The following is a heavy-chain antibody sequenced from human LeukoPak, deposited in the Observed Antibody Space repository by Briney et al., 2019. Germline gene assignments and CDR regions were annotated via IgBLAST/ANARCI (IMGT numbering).Heavy chain of an antibody. CDR1: GFPFSSYA. D-gene: IGHD3-10*01. V-gene: IGHV3-23*01. CDR3: AKAYGSGNYHHYFDY. J-gene: IGHJ4*02. Sequence: SGGSLRLSCAASGFPFSSYAMSWVRQTPGKGLEWVSGISAGGGSTYYADSAKGRLTISRDNSKNTLYLQMDSLRAEDTAIYYCAKAYGSGNYHHYFDYWGQGTLVTVSS. CDR2: ISAGGGST.